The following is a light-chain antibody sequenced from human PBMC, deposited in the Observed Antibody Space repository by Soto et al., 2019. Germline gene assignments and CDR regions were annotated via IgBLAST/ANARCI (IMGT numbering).Light chain of an antibody. J-gene: IGKJ4*01. CDR2: GAS. CDR3: QQSYSTPLT. V-gene: IGKV1-39*01. CDR1: QSISNY. Sequence: DIQMTQSPSSLSASVGDRVPITCRASQSISNYINWYQQKPGKAPKLLIYGASSLQSGVPSRFSGSGSGTDFTLTITRLQPEDFATYYCQQSYSTPLTVGGGTKVDIK.